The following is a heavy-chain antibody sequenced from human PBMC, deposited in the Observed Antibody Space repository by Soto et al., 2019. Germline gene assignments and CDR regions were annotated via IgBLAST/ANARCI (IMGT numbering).Heavy chain of an antibody. D-gene: IGHD3-10*01. Sequence: QVQLHESGPGLVKPSQTLFLTCTVSGDSISGGDFFWNWIRQPPGKGPEWIGYVHNSGSTYYGPSLQRRVTLSLDKSKSRVSLKITSVTAADTAVYYCARDGVGSGLFDDWGQGTLVTVSS. CDR2: VHNSGST. CDR3: ARDGVGSGLFDD. J-gene: IGHJ4*02. CDR1: GDSISGGDFF. V-gene: IGHV4-30-4*01.